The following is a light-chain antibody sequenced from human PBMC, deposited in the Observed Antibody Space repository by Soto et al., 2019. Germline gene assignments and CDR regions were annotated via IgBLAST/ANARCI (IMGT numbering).Light chain of an antibody. J-gene: IGKJ1*01. Sequence: EIVLTQSPGTLSLSPGERVSLSCRASQTVRSSYIAWYQQQPGQPPRLLIYGASSRATGIPDRFSGSESGTDFTLTISRLEPEDYAVYYCQHYGTSPWTFGQGTKVEIK. V-gene: IGKV3-20*01. CDR2: GAS. CDR3: QHYGTSPWT. CDR1: QTVRSSY.